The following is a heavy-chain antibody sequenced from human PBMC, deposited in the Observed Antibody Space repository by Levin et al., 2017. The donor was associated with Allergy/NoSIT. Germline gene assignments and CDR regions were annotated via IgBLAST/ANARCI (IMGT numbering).Heavy chain of an antibody. D-gene: IGHD4-11*01. Sequence: SETLSLTWAVSGASLSGFSWSWIRQPPGKALEWIGYIYYSGSTHYNSSLESRVTISVDRSKGQFSLNLRSLTAAETAVYYCARGPDHSSKQVGDEFDYWGQGTPVTVSS. CDR2: IYYSGST. CDR3: ARGPDHSSKQVGDEFDY. J-gene: IGHJ4*02. V-gene: IGHV4-30-2*01. CDR1: GASLSGFS.